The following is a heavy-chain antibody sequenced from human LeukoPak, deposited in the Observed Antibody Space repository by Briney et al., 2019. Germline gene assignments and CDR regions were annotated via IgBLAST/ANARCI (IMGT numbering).Heavy chain of an antibody. CDR3: AKLCSGGSCYWNY. J-gene: IGHJ4*02. Sequence: GGSLRLSCSASGFTFSSYAMSWVRQAPGKGLEWVTGISASGGSTDYADSVKGRFTISRDNSKNTLYLQMNSLRAEDTAVYYYAKLCSGGSCYWNYWGQGTLVTVSS. D-gene: IGHD2-15*01. CDR2: ISASGGST. CDR1: GFTFSSYA. V-gene: IGHV3-23*01.